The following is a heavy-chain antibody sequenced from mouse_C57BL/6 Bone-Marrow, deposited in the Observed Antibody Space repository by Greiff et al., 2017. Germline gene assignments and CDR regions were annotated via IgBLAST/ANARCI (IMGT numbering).Heavy chain of an antibody. Sequence: VQLQQSGAELAKPGASVKLSFTSYWMHWVKQRPGQGLEWIGYINPSSGYTKYNQKFKDKATLTADKSSSTAYMQLSSLTYEDSAVYYCNYNWYFDVWGTGTTVTVSS. D-gene: IGHD1-1*01. V-gene: IGHV1-7*01. CDR3: NYNWYFDV. J-gene: IGHJ1*03. CDR1: TSYW. CDR2: INPSSGYT.